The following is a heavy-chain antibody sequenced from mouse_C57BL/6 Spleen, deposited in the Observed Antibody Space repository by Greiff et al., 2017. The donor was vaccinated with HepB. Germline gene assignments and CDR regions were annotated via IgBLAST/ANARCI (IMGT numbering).Heavy chain of an antibody. V-gene: IGHV5-4*01. Sequence: EVKLVESGGGLVKPGGSLKLSCAASGFTFSSYAMSWVRQTPEKRLEWVATISDGGSYTYYPDNVKGRFTISRDNAKNNLYLQMSHLKSEDTAMYYCARERGDCFDYWGQGTTLTVSS. J-gene: IGHJ2*01. CDR2: ISDGGSYT. CDR1: GFTFSSYA. CDR3: ARERGDCFDY.